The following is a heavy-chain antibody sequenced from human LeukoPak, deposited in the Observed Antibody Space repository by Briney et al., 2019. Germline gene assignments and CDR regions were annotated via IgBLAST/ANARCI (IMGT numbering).Heavy chain of an antibody. CDR1: GGSISSSSYY. J-gene: IGHJ4*02. Sequence: SETLSLTCTVFGGSISSSSYYWAWIRQPPGKGLEWIGSVYYSGSTYYNPSLKSRVTISVDTSKNQFSLKLSSVTAADTAVFYCARRGIVGATRAFDYWGQGTLVTVSS. V-gene: IGHV4-39*01. CDR3: ARRGIVGATRAFDY. CDR2: VYYSGST. D-gene: IGHD1-26*01.